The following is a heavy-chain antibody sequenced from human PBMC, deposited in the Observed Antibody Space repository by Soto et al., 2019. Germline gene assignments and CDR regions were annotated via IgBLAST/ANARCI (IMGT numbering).Heavy chain of an antibody. CDR2: ISDDGTDK. J-gene: IGHJ3*02. CDR1: GFTFSSYA. CDR3: ARDFNDILTGYADLVLAI. D-gene: IGHD3-9*01. V-gene: IGHV3-30*03. Sequence: LSLSCAASGFTFSSYAMHWVRQAPGKGLEWVAVISDDGTDKFFADSVKGRFIISRDNSKNMLYLQMNSLSAEDTALYYCARDFNDILTGYADLVLAIWGQGTMVTVSS.